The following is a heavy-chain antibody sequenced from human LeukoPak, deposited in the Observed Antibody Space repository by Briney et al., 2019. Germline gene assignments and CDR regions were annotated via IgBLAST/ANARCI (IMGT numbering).Heavy chain of an antibody. CDR3: AKAGSSGYRYYFDY. Sequence: GGSLRLSCGASGFTFSSYAMSWVRQAPGKGLEWVSAISSSGGLAYYADSVKGRFTMSRDNPENTLFLQMNSLRADDTALYYCAKAGSSGYRYYFDYWGQGILVTVSS. CDR2: ISSSGGLA. CDR1: GFTFSSYA. J-gene: IGHJ4*02. V-gene: IGHV3-23*01. D-gene: IGHD3-22*01.